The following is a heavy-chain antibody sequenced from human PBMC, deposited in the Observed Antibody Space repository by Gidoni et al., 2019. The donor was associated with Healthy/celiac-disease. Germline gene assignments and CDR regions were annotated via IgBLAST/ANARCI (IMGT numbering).Heavy chain of an antibody. Sequence: QLQLQESGPGLVKPSETLSLTCTVSGGSISSSSYYWGWIRQPPGKGLEWIGSIYYSGSTYYNPSLKSRVTISVDTSKNQFSLKLSSVTAADTAVYYCARRTGTVRFNWFDPWGQGTLVTVSS. CDR3: ARRTGTVRFNWFDP. J-gene: IGHJ5*02. D-gene: IGHD2-8*02. CDR2: IYYSGST. V-gene: IGHV4-39*01. CDR1: GGSISSSSYY.